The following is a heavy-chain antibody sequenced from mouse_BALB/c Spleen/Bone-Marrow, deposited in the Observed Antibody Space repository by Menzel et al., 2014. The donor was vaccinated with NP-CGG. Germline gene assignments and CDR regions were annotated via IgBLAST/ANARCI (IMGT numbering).Heavy chain of an antibody. J-gene: IGHJ3*01. CDR3: ARGLRRGHPY. Sequence: QVQLKQSGAELAKPGASVKMSCKASGYTFTSYWMHWVKQRPGQGLEWIGYINPSTGYTEYNQKFKDKATLTADKSSSTASMQLSSLTSEDSAVYYCARGLRRGHPYWGQGTLVTVSA. CDR1: GYTFTSYW. V-gene: IGHV1-7*01. CDR2: INPSTGYT. D-gene: IGHD2-2*01.